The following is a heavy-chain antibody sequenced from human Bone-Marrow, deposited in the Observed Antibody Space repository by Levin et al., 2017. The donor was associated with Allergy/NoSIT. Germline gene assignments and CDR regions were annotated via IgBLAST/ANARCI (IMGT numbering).Heavy chain of an antibody. J-gene: IGHJ4*02. V-gene: IGHV1-69*02. CDR3: VRGGDWFSN. Sequence: PLASVKVSCKASGGTFSDFTFTWVRQAPGQGLEWMGKTTPIVGVTNYAPNFQGRVTFTADKATSTAYMELSNLRSDDTAKYYCVRGGDWFSNWGQGTLVTVSS. CDR2: TTPIVGVT. CDR1: GGTFSDFT. D-gene: IGHD3-9*01.